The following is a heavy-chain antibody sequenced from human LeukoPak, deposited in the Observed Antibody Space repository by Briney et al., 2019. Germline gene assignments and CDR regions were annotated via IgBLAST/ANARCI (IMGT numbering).Heavy chain of an antibody. D-gene: IGHD2-21*01. CDR3: AREQVNYYYMDV. V-gene: IGHV3-48*03. J-gene: IGHJ6*03. CDR2: ISSSGSTI. Sequence: GRSLSLSCAASGFTFSRYEMNWVRQAPGKGLEWVSYISSSGSTIYYADSVKGRFTISRDNAKNSLYLQMNSLRAEDTAVYYCAREQVNYYYMDVWGKGTTVTISS. CDR1: GFTFSRYE.